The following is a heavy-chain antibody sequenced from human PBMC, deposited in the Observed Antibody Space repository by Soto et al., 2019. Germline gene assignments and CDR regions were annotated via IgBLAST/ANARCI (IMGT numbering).Heavy chain of an antibody. Sequence: EVQLVPSGTEVKKPGESLKISCKTSGYSFTNYWIAWVRQMPGKGLEWMGIIYPSDSETRYNPSFQGQVTISADKSISTTYLQWSSLKASDSAMYFCARQQLVPDFWGQGTLVTVSS. V-gene: IGHV5-51*01. CDR3: ARQQLVPDF. CDR2: IYPSDSET. J-gene: IGHJ4*02. CDR1: GYSFTNYW. D-gene: IGHD6-13*01.